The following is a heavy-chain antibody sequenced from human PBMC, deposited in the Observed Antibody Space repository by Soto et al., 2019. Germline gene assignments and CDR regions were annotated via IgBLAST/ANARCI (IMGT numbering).Heavy chain of an antibody. CDR2: IGGRGGSA. Sequence: PGGSLRLSCAASGFIFSNYAMNWVRQAPGKGLEWVSVIGGRGGSAYYADSVQGRFTISRDNSKNTLSLQMSSLTADDTATYYCVREGRGSFDFWGRGTMVTVSS. CDR3: VREGRGSFDF. D-gene: IGHD5-12*01. J-gene: IGHJ3*01. CDR1: GFIFSNYA. V-gene: IGHV3-23*01.